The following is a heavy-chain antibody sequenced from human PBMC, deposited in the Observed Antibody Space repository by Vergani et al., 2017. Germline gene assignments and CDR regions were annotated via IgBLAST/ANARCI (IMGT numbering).Heavy chain of an antibody. CDR3: AKDSSLNTNRPSEVY. D-gene: IGHD2-8*01. Sequence: EVQLLESGGGLVQPGGSLRLSCAASGFTFSSYAMSWVRQAPGKGLEWVSAISGSGGSTYYADSVKGRFTISRDNSKNTLYLQMNSLRAEATAVYYCAKDSSLNTNRPSEVYWGQGTLVTVSS. V-gene: IGHV3-23*01. CDR2: ISGSGGST. CDR1: GFTFSSYA. J-gene: IGHJ4*02.